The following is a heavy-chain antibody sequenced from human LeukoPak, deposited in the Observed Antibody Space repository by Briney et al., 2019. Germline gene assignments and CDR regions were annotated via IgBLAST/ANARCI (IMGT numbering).Heavy chain of an antibody. CDR1: GFTFSSYA. D-gene: IGHD2-2*01. CDR3: SQGITGTRYYYGMDV. Sequence: GGSLRLSCAASGFTFSSYAMSWVRQAPGKGLEWVSAISGSGGSTYYADSVKGRFTISRDNSKNTLYLQMNSLRAEDTAVYYCSQGITGTRYYYGMDVWAKGPRSPSP. J-gene: IGHJ6*02. V-gene: IGHV3-23*01. CDR2: ISGSGGST.